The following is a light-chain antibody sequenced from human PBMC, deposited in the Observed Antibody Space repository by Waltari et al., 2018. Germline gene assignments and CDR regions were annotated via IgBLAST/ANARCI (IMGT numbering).Light chain of an antibody. CDR1: QDISNW. J-gene: IGKJ5*01. CDR2: GAS. CDR3: QQAHIFPIS. V-gene: IGKV1-12*01. Sequence: DIQMTQSPSSVSASVGDRVTITCRASQDISNWLTWYQQKPWKAPNLLIYGASTLQSGVPSRFSGSGSGTDFTLTISSLQPEDFGTYYCQQAHIFPISFGQGTRLEIK.